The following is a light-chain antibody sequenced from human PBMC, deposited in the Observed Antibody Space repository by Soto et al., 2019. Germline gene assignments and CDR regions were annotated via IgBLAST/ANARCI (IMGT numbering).Light chain of an antibody. CDR2: SAS. V-gene: IGKV3D-7*01. CDR1: QSVSSDY. Sequence: EIVMTQSPATLSFSPGERATLSCRASQSVSSDYLSWYQQSPGQAPRLLIYSASTRATGIPARFSGSGSGTDFTLTISSLQPEDFATYYCLQDHNYPWTFGQGTKVDIK. J-gene: IGKJ1*01. CDR3: LQDHNYPWT.